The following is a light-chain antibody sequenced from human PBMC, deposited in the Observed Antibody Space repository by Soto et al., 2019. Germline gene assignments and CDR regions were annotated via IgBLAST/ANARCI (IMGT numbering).Light chain of an antibody. V-gene: IGLV2-14*01. CDR3: GSYTSISTLV. Sequence: QSALTQPASVSGSPGQSITMSCTGNNSDVGGYNYVSWYQQHPGKAPKLIIYDVSNRPSGVSNRFSGSKSGNTASLTISGLQAEDEADYYCGSYTSISTLVFGTGTKVTVL. CDR2: DVS. CDR1: NSDVGGYNY. J-gene: IGLJ1*01.